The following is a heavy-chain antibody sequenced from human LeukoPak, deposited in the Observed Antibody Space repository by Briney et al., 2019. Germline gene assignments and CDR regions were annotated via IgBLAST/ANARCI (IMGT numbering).Heavy chain of an antibody. CDR1: GFTFSSYS. D-gene: IGHD7-27*01. CDR3: ARHSPLWGY. CDR2: IKQDGSEK. Sequence: GGSLRLSCAASGFTFSSYSMSWVRQAPGKGLEWVANIKQDGSEKYYVDSVKGRFTISRDNAKNSLYLQMNSLRAEDTAVYYCARHSPLWGYWGQGTLVTVSS. J-gene: IGHJ4*02. V-gene: IGHV3-7*04.